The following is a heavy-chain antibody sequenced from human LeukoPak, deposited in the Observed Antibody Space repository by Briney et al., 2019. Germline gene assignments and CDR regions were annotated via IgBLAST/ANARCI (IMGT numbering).Heavy chain of an antibody. CDR1: GGSFSGYY. V-gene: IGHV4-34*01. Sequence: SETLSLTCAVYGGSFSGYYWSWIRQPPGKGLEWIGEINHSGSTNYNPSLKSRVTMSVDTSKNQFSLKLSSVTAADTAVYYCARGPYYYYMDVWGKGTTVTISS. J-gene: IGHJ6*03. CDR3: ARGPYYYYMDV. CDR2: INHSGST.